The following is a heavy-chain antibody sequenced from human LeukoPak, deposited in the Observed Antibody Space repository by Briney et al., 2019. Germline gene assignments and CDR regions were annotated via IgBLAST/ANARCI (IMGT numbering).Heavy chain of an antibody. CDR2: IYYSGST. D-gene: IGHD3-22*01. CDR3: ARDLYYYDSSGYYHYFDY. V-gene: IGHV4-30-4*08. CDR1: GGSISSGDYF. J-gene: IGHJ4*02. Sequence: ASETLSLTCTVSGGSISSGDYFWSWIRQPPGKGLEWIGYIYYSGSTYYNPSLKSRVTISVDTSKNQFSLKLSSVTAADTAVYYCARDLYYYDSSGYYHYFDYWGQGTLVTVSS.